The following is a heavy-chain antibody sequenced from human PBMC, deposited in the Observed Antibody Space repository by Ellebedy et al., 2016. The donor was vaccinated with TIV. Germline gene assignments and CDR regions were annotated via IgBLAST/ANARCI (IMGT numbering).Heavy chain of an antibody. Sequence: AASVKVSCKASGYTFASYGVNWVRQAPGQGLEWMGWINTNSGNTTYAQAFTGRIVFSLDTSVSTAYLQISSLRAEDSAVYYCARTGIWGNAFDIWGQGTMVTVSS. D-gene: IGHD7-27*01. CDR3: ARTGIWGNAFDI. CDR1: GYTFASYG. V-gene: IGHV7-4-1*02. J-gene: IGHJ3*02. CDR2: INTNSGNT.